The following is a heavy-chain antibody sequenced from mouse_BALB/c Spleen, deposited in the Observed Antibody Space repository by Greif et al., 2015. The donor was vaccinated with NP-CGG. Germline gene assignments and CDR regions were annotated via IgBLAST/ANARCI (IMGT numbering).Heavy chain of an antibody. Sequence: EVQLQESGGGLVQPGGSRKLSCAASGFTFSSFGMHWVRQAPEKGLERVAYISSGSSTIYYADTVKGRFTISRDNPKNTLFLQMTSLRSEDTAMYYCARSGAAWFAYWGQGTLVTVSA. V-gene: IGHV5-17*02. J-gene: IGHJ3*01. CDR1: GFTFSSFG. CDR2: ISSGSSTI. CDR3: ARSGAAWFAY. D-gene: IGHD3-1*01.